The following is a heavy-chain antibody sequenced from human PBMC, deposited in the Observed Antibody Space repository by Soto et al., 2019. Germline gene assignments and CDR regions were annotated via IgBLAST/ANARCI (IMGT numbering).Heavy chain of an antibody. CDR1: GFSLTNTGVT. CDR3: AHSHFEILTGTFDS. D-gene: IGHD3-9*01. V-gene: IGHV2-5*01. CDR2: VYWHDDK. Sequence: QITLKESGPSLVQPTQTLTLTCTFSGFSLTNTGVTVGWIRQPPGKALEWLALVYWHDDKRYNPSLRNRLTIAKDTSKNRVVLTLANVGPWDTATYYCAHSHFEILTGTFDSWVRGPLVTVSS. J-gene: IGHJ5*01.